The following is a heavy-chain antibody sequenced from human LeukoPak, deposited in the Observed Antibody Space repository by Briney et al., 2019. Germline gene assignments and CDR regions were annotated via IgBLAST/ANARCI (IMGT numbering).Heavy chain of an antibody. D-gene: IGHD6-13*01. J-gene: IGHJ4*02. V-gene: IGHV4-39*01. Sequence: SETLSLTCTVSSGSISSTSYYWGWIRQPPGKGLEWIGNIFYSVSTYYNPSLKSRVTISADTSKNQFSLKLSSVTAADTAVYYCARRGRAAAGTAYDYWGQGTLVTVSS. CDR1: SGSISSTSYY. CDR2: IFYSVST. CDR3: ARRGRAAAGTAYDY.